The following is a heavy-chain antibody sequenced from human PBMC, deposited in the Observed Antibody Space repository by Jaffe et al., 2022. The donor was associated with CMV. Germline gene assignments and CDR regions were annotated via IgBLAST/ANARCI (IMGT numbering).Heavy chain of an antibody. D-gene: IGHD3-22*01. Sequence: EVQLVESGGDLVQPGGSLRLSCAASGFTFTNYAMGWVRQAPGKGLEWVSVINDSGGRTYYADSVEGRFTISRDNSKKTLYLQMNSLRVEDMAVYYCVKWDNLYDSSGYGDYWGQGTQVIVSS. CDR3: VKWDNLYDSSGYGDY. V-gene: IGHV3-23*04. CDR1: GFTFTNYA. CDR2: INDSGGRT. J-gene: IGHJ4*02.